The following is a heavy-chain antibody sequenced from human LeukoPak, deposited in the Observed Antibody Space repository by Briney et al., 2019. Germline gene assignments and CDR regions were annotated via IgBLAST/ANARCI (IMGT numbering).Heavy chain of an antibody. D-gene: IGHD3-10*01. CDR2: IYYSGST. V-gene: IGHV4-59*12. CDR3: ARDSMVRGFDY. J-gene: IGHJ4*02. CDR1: GGSISSYY. Sequence: SETLSLTCTVSGGSISSYYWSWIRQPPGKGLEWIGYIYYSGSTNYNPSLKSRVTISVDTSKNQFSLKLSSVTAADTAVYYCARDSMVRGFDYWGQGTLVTVSS.